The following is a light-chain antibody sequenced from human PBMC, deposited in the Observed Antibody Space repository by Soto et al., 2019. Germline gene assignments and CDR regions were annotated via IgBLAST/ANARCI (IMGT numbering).Light chain of an antibody. J-gene: IGKJ1*01. CDR1: QSLLYSDGNTY. CDR2: KVS. Sequence: DVVLTQSPLSLPATLGQPASISCRSSQSLLYSDGNTYLNWFLQRPGQSPRRLIYKVSNRDSGVPDRFSGTGSGTDFTLNISRVEAEDVGFYYCMQGTHWPPGTFGQGTQVEIK. V-gene: IGKV2-30*01. CDR3: MQGTHWPPGT.